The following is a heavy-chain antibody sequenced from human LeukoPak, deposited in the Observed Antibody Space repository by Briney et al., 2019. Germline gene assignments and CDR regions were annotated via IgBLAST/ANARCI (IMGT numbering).Heavy chain of an antibody. J-gene: IGHJ4*02. V-gene: IGHV4-4*02. CDR3: ARFGTSSSRFFDQ. Sequence: PSETLSLTCGVSGGSISGTNWWSWVRQPPGQGLEWIGYIHYSGTTNYYPSLKSRVTIALDTSKNRFSLKLNSVTAADTAVYYCARFGTSSSRFFDQWGQGTLVTVSS. D-gene: IGHD6-6*01. CDR1: GGSISGTNW. CDR2: IHYSGTT.